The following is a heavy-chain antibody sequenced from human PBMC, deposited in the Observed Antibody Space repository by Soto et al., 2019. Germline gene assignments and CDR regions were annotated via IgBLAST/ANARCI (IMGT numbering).Heavy chain of an antibody. Sequence: PSETLSLTCTVSGGSISSSSYYWGWIRQPPGKGLEWIGSIYFSGSTYYNPSLKSRVTISVATSKNQFSLKLSSVTAADTAVYYCATNYAYYYYYGMDVWGQGTTVTVSS. J-gene: IGHJ6*02. CDR2: IYFSGST. CDR3: ATNYAYYYYYGMDV. CDR1: GGSISSSSYY. V-gene: IGHV4-39*01. D-gene: IGHD4-4*01.